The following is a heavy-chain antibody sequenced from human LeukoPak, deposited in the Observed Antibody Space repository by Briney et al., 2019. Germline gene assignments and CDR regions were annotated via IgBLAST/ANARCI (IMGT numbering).Heavy chain of an antibody. CDR3: ARGSFYYDSSGSQNYYYGMDV. D-gene: IGHD3-22*01. CDR1: GGSISSYY. Sequence: SETLSLTCTVSGGSISSYYWSWIQQPPGKGLEWIGYIYYSGSTNYNPSLKSRVTISVDTSKNQFSLKLSSVTAADTAVYYCARGSFYYDSSGSQNYYYGMDVWGQGTTVTVSS. J-gene: IGHJ6*02. V-gene: IGHV4-59*01. CDR2: IYYSGST.